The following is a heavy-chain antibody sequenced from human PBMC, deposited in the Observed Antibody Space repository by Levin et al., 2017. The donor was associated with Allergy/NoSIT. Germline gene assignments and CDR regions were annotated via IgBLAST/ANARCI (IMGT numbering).Heavy chain of an antibody. V-gene: IGHV3-23*01. CDR3: GKGAVAGSDPYYDYGMDV. D-gene: IGHD6-19*01. CDR2: ISGSGGST. Sequence: PGGSLRLSCAASGFTFSSYAMTWVRQAPGKGLEWVSAISGSGGSTYYADSEKGRFTISRDNSKNTLHLQMNSLRAEDTAVYYCGKGAVAGSDPYYDYGMDVWGQGTTVIVSS. CDR1: GFTFSSYA. J-gene: IGHJ6*02.